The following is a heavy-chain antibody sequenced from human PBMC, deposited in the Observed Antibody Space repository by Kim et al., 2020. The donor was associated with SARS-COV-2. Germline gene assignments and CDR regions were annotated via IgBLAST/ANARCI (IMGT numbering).Heavy chain of an antibody. CDR3: ARGGGGCLDH. CDR2: IDFGPDSR. CDR1: GFTFTNYG. V-gene: IGHV3-23*01. D-gene: IGHD2-15*01. Sequence: GGSLRLSCATSGFTFTNYGMVWVRQAPGKGLEWISGIDFGPDSRHYADSVKGRFTISRDNSKNSLDLLMNSLRVEDTAIYYCARGGGGCLDHWGRGTLVTVSS. J-gene: IGHJ5*02.